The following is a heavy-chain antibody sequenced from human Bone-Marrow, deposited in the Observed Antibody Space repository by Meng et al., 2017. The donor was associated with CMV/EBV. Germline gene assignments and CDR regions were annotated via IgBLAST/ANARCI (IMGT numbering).Heavy chain of an antibody. CDR2: IYTSGST. J-gene: IGHJ4*02. CDR1: GGSISSGSYY. CDR3: ARSSSGYRVGY. Sequence: QVHLQESGPVLVMPSQSLSLTCTVSGGSISSGSYYWSWIRQPAGKGLEWIGRIYTSGSTNYNPSLKSRVTISVDTSKNQFSLKLSSVTAADTAVYYCARSSSGYRVGYWGQGTLVTVSS. D-gene: IGHD3-22*01. V-gene: IGHV4-61*02.